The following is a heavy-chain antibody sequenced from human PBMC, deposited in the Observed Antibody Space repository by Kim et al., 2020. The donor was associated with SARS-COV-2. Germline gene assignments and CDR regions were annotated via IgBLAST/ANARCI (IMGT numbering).Heavy chain of an antibody. CDR3: AKDGRGVSNWYADYFDY. V-gene: IGHV3-23*01. Sequence: GGSLRLSCAASGFTFVNYAMSWVRQAPGKGLEWVSSISATGGSTYYADSAKGRFTISRDTSKNTLYLQMNSLRAEDTAVYYFAKDGRGVSNWYADYFDYWGQGALVTVSA. J-gene: IGHJ4*02. CDR1: GFTFVNYA. D-gene: IGHD6-13*01. CDR2: ISATGGST.